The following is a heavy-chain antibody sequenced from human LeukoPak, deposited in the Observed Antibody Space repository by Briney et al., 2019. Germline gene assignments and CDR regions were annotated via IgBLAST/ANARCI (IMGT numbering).Heavy chain of an antibody. D-gene: IGHD6-6*01. CDR2: IYSSGST. CDR1: GGSISNYY. V-gene: IGHV4-4*09. Sequence: SETLSLTCTVSGGSISNYYWSWIRQPPGKGLEGIGYIYSSGSTYYNPSLRSRVTISVDSSKNQFSLKLNSVTAADTAVYYCASSSIAARLSYSYFYRDVWGKGTTVTVSS. CDR3: ASSSIAARLSYSYFYRDV. J-gene: IGHJ6*03.